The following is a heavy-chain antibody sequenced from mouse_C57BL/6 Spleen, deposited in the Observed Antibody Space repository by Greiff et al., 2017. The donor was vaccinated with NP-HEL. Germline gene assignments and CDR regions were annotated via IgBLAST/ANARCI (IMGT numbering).Heavy chain of an antibody. V-gene: IGHV1-31*01. CDR3: ARRGITTVVEDAMDY. CDR1: GYSFTGYY. J-gene: IGHJ4*01. Sequence: EVKLQESGPELVKPGASVKISCKASGYSFTGYYMHWVKQSHGNILDWIGYIYPYNGVSSYNQKFKGKATLTVDKSSSTAYMELRSLTSEDSAVYYCARRGITTVVEDAMDYWGQGTSVTVSS. D-gene: IGHD1-1*01. CDR2: IYPYNGVS.